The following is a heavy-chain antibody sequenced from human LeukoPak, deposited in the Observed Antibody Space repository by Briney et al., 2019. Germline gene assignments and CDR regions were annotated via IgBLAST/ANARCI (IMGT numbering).Heavy chain of an antibody. CDR3: ARGAYSSSWAYFDH. V-gene: IGHV3-7*04. D-gene: IGHD6-13*01. Sequence: HPGGSLRLSCAASGHIFSSYWMTWVRQAPGKGLEWVANIKEDGSEKYYMDSVKGRFTISRDNAKNSLYLHMDSLRAEDTAVYYCARGAYSSSWAYFDHWGQGTLVTVSS. CDR1: GHIFSSYW. CDR2: IKEDGSEK. J-gene: IGHJ4*02.